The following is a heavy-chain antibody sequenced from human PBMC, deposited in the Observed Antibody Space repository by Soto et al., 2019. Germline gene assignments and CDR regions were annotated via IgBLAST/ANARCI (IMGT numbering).Heavy chain of an antibody. CDR2: ISSSGTII. D-gene: IGHD6-19*01. Sequence: QVQLVESGGGLVKPGGSLRLSCAASGFTFSDYYMNWVRQAPGKGLEWVSYISSSGTIIYYADSVKGRFTISRDNAENSLYLQMNSLRAEDTGVYYCARSSAVAGTIDYWGQGTLVTVSS. CDR1: GFTFSDYY. J-gene: IGHJ4*02. V-gene: IGHV3-11*01. CDR3: ARSSAVAGTIDY.